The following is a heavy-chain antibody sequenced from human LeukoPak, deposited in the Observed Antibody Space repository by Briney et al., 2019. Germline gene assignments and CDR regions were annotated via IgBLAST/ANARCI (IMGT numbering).Heavy chain of an antibody. CDR3: ARDRAARHLDY. Sequence: GGSLRLSCAASGFTFSGYAMSWVRQAPGKGLEWVSAITASGDGTYYADSVKGRFTISRDNSKNTLYLQMNSLGAEDTAVYYCARDRAARHLDYWGQGTLVIVSS. CDR1: GFTFSGYA. J-gene: IGHJ4*02. CDR2: ITASGDGT. V-gene: IGHV3-23*01. D-gene: IGHD6-6*01.